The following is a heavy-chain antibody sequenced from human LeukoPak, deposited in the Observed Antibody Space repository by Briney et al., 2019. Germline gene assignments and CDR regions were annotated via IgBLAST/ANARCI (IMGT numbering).Heavy chain of an antibody. D-gene: IGHD6-25*01. Sequence: SETLSLTCTVSGGSISSSSYYWGWIRQPPGKGLEWIGSIYYSGSTYYNPSLKSRVTISVDPSKNQFSLKLSSVTAADTAVYYCARRSAHNYFDYWGQGTLVTVSS. J-gene: IGHJ4*02. CDR3: ARRSAHNYFDY. V-gene: IGHV4-39*01. CDR1: GGSISSSSYY. CDR2: IYYSGST.